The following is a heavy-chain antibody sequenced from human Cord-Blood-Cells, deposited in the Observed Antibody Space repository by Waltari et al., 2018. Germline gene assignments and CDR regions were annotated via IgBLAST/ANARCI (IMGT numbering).Heavy chain of an antibody. J-gene: IGHJ4*02. V-gene: IGHV3-74*01. Sequence: EVQLVESGGGLVQPGGSLRLSCAASGFTFSSYWMHWVRQAPGKGLVWVESMNSDGRRQRYSDSVQGRLTSSRDNAKNTLYLEMNSLRAEDTAVYYCARGRVLGYWGQGTLVTVSS. CDR1: GFTFSSYW. CDR2: MNSDGRRQ. D-gene: IGHD3-16*01. CDR3: ARGRVLGY.